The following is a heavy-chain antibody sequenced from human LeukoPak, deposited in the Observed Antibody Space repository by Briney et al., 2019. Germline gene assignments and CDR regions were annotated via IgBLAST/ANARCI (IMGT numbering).Heavy chain of an antibody. D-gene: IGHD3-10*01. J-gene: IGHJ4*02. CDR3: AKLWFGELGAVYFDY. V-gene: IGHV3-33*06. Sequence: GRSLRLSCAASGFTFSSYGMHWVRQAPGKGLEWVAVIWYDGSNKYYADSVKGRFTISRDNSKNTLYLQMNSLRAEDTAVYYCAKLWFGELGAVYFDYWGQGTLVTVSS. CDR2: IWYDGSNK. CDR1: GFTFSSYG.